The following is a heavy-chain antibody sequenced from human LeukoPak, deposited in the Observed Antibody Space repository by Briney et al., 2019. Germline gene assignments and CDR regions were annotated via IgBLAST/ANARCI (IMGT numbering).Heavy chain of an antibody. J-gene: IGHJ6*03. V-gene: IGHV1-2*02. CDR3: ARNYYTSGSPLYYYYYMDV. CDR2: INPDSGGT. CDR1: GYTFTAYY. Sequence: ASVKVSCKTSGYTFTAYYLHWVRQAPGQGPEWMGWINPDSGGTNYAQRFQGRDTMTRDTSISTAFMELSSLRSDDTAVYYCARNYYTSGSPLYYYYYMDVWGKGTTVTVSS. D-gene: IGHD3-10*01.